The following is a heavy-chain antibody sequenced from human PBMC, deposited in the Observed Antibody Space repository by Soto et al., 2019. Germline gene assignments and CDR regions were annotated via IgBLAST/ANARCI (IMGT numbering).Heavy chain of an antibody. J-gene: IGHJ6*02. CDR1: GDRFSTFA. CDR2: IITFFGAA. V-gene: IGHV1-69*13. CDR3: PSGAKERLRGYGMDV. D-gene: IGHD1-1*01. Sequence: SVKVSCKASGDRFSTFAFNWVRQAPGQGLEWLGGIITFFGAAMYAQKFQGRVTITADEVTTTAYMELSGLRSEETAVYFCPSGAKERLRGYGMDVWGQWTTVTVAS.